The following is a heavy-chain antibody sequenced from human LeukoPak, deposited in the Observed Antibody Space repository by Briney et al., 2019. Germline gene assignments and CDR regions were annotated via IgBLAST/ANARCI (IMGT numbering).Heavy chain of an antibody. V-gene: IGHV1-18*01. CDR3: ARDEDEGPFDY. Sequence: ASVNVSCKASVYTFTSYGISWVRQAPGQGLEWMGWISAYNGNTNYAQKLQGRVTMTTDTSTSTAYMELRSLRSDDTAVYYCARDEDEGPFDYWGQGTLVTVSS. CDR2: ISAYNGNT. J-gene: IGHJ4*02. CDR1: VYTFTSYG.